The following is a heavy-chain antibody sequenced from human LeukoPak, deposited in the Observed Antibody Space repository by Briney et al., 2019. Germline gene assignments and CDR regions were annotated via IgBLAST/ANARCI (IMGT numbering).Heavy chain of an antibody. CDR3: ARHQCSGSRCYNFYFYGVDV. V-gene: IGHV4-39*01. CDR1: GGSITSSIDY. Sequence: AETLSLTCTVCGGSITSSIDYLGWVRQPPGKGLEWIATIYYSTSTQYNPSLKNQITMSVHASKNHYSLKRSSMAAAETAVYYCARHQCSGSRCYNFYFYGVDVWGQGTTVTVSS. CDR2: IYYSTST. D-gene: IGHD2-2*02. J-gene: IGHJ6*02.